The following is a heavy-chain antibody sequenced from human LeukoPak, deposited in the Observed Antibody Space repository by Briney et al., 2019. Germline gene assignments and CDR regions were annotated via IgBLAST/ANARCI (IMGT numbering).Heavy chain of an antibody. V-gene: IGHV3-23*01. CDR3: ARDPNGDYIGAFDFQR. J-gene: IGHJ1*01. CDR1: GFTFSDYA. Sequence: GGSLRLSCVGSGFTFSDYAMMWVRQTQGKRLEWVSALRGSGTGTFYADSVKGRFTIFRDNFKNTVYLQMNNLRADDSGVYYCARDPNGDYIGAFDFQRWGLGTQVTVSS. CDR2: LRGSGTGT. D-gene: IGHD4-17*01.